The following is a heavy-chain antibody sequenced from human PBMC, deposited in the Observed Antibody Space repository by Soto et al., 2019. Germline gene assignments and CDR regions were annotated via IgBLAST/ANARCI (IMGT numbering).Heavy chain of an antibody. CDR2: INSDGSST. CDR3: ARDTITIFGVVTHAFDI. J-gene: IGHJ3*02. CDR1: GFTFSSYW. Sequence: GGSLRLSCAASGFTFSSYWMHWVRQAPGKGLVWVSRINSDGSSTSYADSVKGRFTISRDNAKNTLHLQMNGLRAEDTAVYYCARDTITIFGVVTHAFDIWGQGTMVTVSS. V-gene: IGHV3-74*01. D-gene: IGHD3-3*01.